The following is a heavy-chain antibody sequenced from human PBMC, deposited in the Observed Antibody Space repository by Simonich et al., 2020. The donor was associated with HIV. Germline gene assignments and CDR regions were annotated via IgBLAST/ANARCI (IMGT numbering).Heavy chain of an antibody. V-gene: IGHV1-24*01. Sequence: QVQLVQSGAEVKKPGASVKVSCKVYGHTLTELSMHWVRQAPGKGLEWVGGFDPEDGNTTYAQKFQGRVSMTEDTSTESAYMELSSLRSDDTAVYYCATWEVKDYVLTGYTYWYSDLWGRGTLVTVSS. CDR2: FDPEDGNT. CDR1: GHTLTELS. D-gene: IGHD3-9*01. J-gene: IGHJ2*01. CDR3: ATWEVKDYVLTGYTYWYSDL.